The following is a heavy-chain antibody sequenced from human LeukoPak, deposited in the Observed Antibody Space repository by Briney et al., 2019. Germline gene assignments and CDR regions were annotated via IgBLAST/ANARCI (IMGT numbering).Heavy chain of an antibody. CDR1: EYSFTSYW. J-gene: IGHJ4*02. CDR3: ARRHYYYDRSGFYYYFDT. CDR2: IQPGNPEI. D-gene: IGHD3-22*01. V-gene: IGHV5-51*01. Sequence: GESLKISCKASEYSFTSYWIGWVRQMPGKGLEWVGNIQPGNPEIRYSPSFQGQVTLSAGKSISTAYLQWSSLKASDTAMYYCARRHYYYDRSGFYYYFDTWGQGTQVTVTS.